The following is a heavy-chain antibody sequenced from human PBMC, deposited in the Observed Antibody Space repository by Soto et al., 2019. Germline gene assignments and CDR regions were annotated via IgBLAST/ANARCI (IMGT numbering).Heavy chain of an antibody. CDR1: GGSVSSGSYY. V-gene: IGHV4-61*01. D-gene: IGHD3-10*01. CDR3: ARDPYGSGST. CDR2: IYYSGST. Sequence: PSETLSLTCTVSGGSVSSGSYYWSWIRQPPGKGLEWIGYIYYSGSTNYNPSLKSRVTISVDTSKNQFSLKLSSVTAADTAVYYCARDPYGSGSTWGQGTLVTVSS. J-gene: IGHJ5*02.